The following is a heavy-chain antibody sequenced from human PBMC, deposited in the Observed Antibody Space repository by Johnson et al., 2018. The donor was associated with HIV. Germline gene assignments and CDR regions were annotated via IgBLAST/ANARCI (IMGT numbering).Heavy chain of an antibody. Sequence: QVQLMESGGHLVKPGGSLRLSCAASGFTFSHAWMSWVRQAPGKGLEWVAVISYDGSNKYYADSVKGRFTISRDNSKNTLYLQMNSLRAEDTAVYYCAKSIVGATYDAFDIWGQGTMVTVSS. CDR3: AKSIVGATYDAFDI. D-gene: IGHD1-26*01. J-gene: IGHJ3*02. CDR2: ISYDGSNK. CDR1: GFTFSHAW. V-gene: IGHV3-30*18.